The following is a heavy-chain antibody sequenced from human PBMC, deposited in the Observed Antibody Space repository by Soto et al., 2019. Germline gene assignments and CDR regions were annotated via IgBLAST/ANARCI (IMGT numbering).Heavy chain of an antibody. CDR3: ARERRRFARSAHYYYYYGMDV. J-gene: IGHJ6*02. V-gene: IGHV3-7*05. D-gene: IGHD2-21*01. CDR2: IKQDGSEK. CDR1: GFTFSSYW. Sequence: PGGSLRLSCAASGFTFSSYWMSWVRQAPGKGLEWVANIKQDGSEKYYVDSVKGRFTISRDNAKNSLYLQMNSLRAEDTAVYYCARERRRFARSAHYYYYYGMDVWGQGTTVNVSS.